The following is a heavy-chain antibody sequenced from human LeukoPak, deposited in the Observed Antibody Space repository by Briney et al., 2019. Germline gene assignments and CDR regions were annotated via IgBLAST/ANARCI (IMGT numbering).Heavy chain of an antibody. J-gene: IGHJ4*02. CDR3: ARDDYGSGYFDY. D-gene: IGHD3-10*01. Sequence: SETLSLTCAVYGGSFSGYYWSWIRQPPGKGLEWIGEINHSGSTNYNPSLKSRVTISVDTSKNQFSLKLSSVTAADTAVYYCARDDYGSGYFDYWGQGTLVTVSS. CDR1: GGSFSGYY. V-gene: IGHV4-34*01. CDR2: INHSGST.